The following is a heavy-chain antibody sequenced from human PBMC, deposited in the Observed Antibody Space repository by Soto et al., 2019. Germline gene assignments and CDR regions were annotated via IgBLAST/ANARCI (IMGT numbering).Heavy chain of an antibody. CDR2: IFHNGNT. CDR3: ARGPRVRGIHIWFRAFDI. CDR1: GGFVNDSY. D-gene: IGHD3-9*01. J-gene: IGHJ3*02. Sequence: QVQLEQWGAGLLKPSETLSLTCAVYGGFVNDSYWTWIRQPPGRGLYWFGSIFHNGNTDYSLSLKSRVTTSVDTSQKDFSLVLSSVTAADTVVYSCARGPRVRGIHIWFRAFDIWGQGTMVSVSP. V-gene: IGHV4-34*01.